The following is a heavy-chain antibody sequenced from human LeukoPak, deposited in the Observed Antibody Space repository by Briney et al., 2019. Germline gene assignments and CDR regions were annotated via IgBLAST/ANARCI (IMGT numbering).Heavy chain of an antibody. J-gene: IGHJ4*02. Sequence: GASVKVSCKASGYTFTSYGISWVRQAPGQGLEWMGWISAYNGNTNYAQRLQGRVTMTTDTSTSTAYMELRSLRSDDTAVYYCARGGYCSSTSCYSCDYWGQGTLVTVSS. CDR2: ISAYNGNT. CDR3: ARGGYCSSTSCYSCDY. CDR1: GYTFTSYG. D-gene: IGHD2-2*01. V-gene: IGHV1-18*01.